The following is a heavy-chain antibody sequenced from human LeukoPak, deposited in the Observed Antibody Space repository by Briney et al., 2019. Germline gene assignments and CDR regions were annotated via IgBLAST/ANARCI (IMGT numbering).Heavy chain of an antibody. J-gene: IGHJ3*02. V-gene: IGHV4-59*01. CDR2: THYSGGN. Sequence: SETLSLTCSVPGDSITSYHWNWIRQTPEKGLEWIGFTHYSGGNSYTPSLRSRVSTSVDTSRNQFSLHLSSVTAADTAVYYCARAPHHRIVGAPGAFDIWGQGTMVTVSS. D-gene: IGHD1-26*01. CDR3: ARAPHHRIVGAPGAFDI. CDR1: GDSITSYH.